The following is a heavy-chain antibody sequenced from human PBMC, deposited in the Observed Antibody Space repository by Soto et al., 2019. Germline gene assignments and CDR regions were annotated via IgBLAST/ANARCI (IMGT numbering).Heavy chain of an antibody. CDR3: ARDRVESGYPEYFQN. CDR1: GFTVSSNY. J-gene: IGHJ1*01. CDR2: SYSGGST. V-gene: IGHV3-53*01. D-gene: IGHD3-22*01. Sequence: EVHLVESGGGLIQPGGSLRLSCAASGFTVSSNYMSWVRQAPGKGLEWVSVSYSGGSTYYADSVKGRFTISRDNSKSTLYLQMNSLRAADTAVYYCARDRVESGYPEYFQNWGQGTLVTVSS.